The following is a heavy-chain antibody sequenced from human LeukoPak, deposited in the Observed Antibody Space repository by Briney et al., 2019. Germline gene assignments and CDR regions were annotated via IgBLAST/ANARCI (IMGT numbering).Heavy chain of an antibody. V-gene: IGHV1-69*05. D-gene: IGHD4-17*01. CDR1: GGTFSSYA. Sequence: SVKVSCKASGGTFSSYAISWVRQAPGQGLEWMGGIIPIFGTANYAQKFQGRVTMTRDTSTSTVYMELSSLRSEDTAVYYCAREDGDYDDAFDIWGQGTMVTVSS. J-gene: IGHJ3*02. CDR2: IIPIFGTA. CDR3: AREDGDYDDAFDI.